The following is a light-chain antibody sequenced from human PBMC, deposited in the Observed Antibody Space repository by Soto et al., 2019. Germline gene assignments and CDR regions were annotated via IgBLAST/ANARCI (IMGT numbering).Light chain of an antibody. CDR1: SSDAGGFNY. Sequence: QSALTQPASVSGSPGQSITISCTGTSSDAGGFNYVSWYQQHPGKAPKLLIYDVSNRPSGVSDRFSGSKSGNTASLTISGLQAEDEADYYCPSDTSISTLEVFGGGTKVTVL. J-gene: IGLJ3*02. CDR3: PSDTSISTLEV. V-gene: IGLV2-14*01. CDR2: DVS.